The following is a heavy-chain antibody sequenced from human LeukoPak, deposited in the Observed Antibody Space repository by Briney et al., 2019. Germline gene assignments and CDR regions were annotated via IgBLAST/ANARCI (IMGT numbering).Heavy chain of an antibody. D-gene: IGHD6-13*01. CDR2: TYYSGSP. CDR1: GGSISSYF. Sequence: SETLSLTCTVSGGSISSYFWSWVRQPPGKGLEWIGNTYYSGSPNYNPSLKSRVTMSVDTSKNQFSLKLSSVTAADTAVYYCARDPGPYSSSLNFDYWGQGTLVTVSS. J-gene: IGHJ4*02. CDR3: ARDPGPYSSSLNFDY. V-gene: IGHV4-59*12.